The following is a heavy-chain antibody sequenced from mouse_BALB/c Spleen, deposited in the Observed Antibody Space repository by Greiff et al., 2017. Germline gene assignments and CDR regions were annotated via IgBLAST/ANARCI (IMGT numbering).Heavy chain of an antibody. CDR2: IWAGGST. V-gene: IGHV2-9*02. CDR3: ASSGKGFAY. Sequence: QVQLKESGPGLVAPSQSLSITCTVSGFSLTSYGVHWVRQPPGKGLEWLGVIWAGGSTNYNSALMSRLSISKDNSKSQVFLKMNSLQTDDTAMYYCASSGKGFAYWGQGTLVTVSA. CDR1: GFSLTSYG. J-gene: IGHJ3*01. D-gene: IGHD2-1*01.